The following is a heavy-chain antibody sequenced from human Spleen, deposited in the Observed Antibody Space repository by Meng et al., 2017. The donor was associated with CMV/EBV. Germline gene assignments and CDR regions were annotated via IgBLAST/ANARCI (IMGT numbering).Heavy chain of an antibody. CDR2: IFWNDDK. CDR3: AHSPLGYSYGYQYYFDS. J-gene: IGHJ4*02. Sequence: FSLSNRGVGVGWIRQPPGKALEWLAVIFWNDDKRCSPSLKSRLTISKDTSKNQVVLTMTNMDPVDTATYFCAHSPLGYSYGYQYYFDSWGQGTLVTVSS. CDR1: FSLSNRGVG. D-gene: IGHD5-18*01. V-gene: IGHV2-5*01.